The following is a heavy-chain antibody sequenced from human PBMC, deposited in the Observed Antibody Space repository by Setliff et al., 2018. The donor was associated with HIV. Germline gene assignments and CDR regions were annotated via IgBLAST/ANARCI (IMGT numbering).Heavy chain of an antibody. D-gene: IGHD3-3*01. V-gene: IGHV4-59*11. Sequence: SLTCTVSGGSISSHYWSWIRQPPGKGLEWIGYIYYSGSTNYNPSLKSRVTISVDTSKNQFSLKLSSVTAADTAVYYCTRPRVPYDFWSGPEVWGQGTLVTVSS. CDR3: TRPRVPYDFWSGPEV. J-gene: IGHJ4*02. CDR2: IYYSGST. CDR1: GGSISSHY.